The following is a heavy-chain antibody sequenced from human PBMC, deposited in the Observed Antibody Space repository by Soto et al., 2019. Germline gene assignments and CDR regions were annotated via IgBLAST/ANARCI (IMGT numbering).Heavy chain of an antibody. CDR3: ARLNDILTGVYYYGMDV. D-gene: IGHD3-9*01. V-gene: IGHV4-59*01. CDR1: GGSISSYY. CDR2: IYYSGST. J-gene: IGHJ6*02. Sequence: QVQLQESGPGLVKPSETLSLTCTVSGGSISSYYWSWIRQPPGKGLEWIGYIYYSGSTNYNPSLTRRVTISVDPSKNQFSLKLSSVTAADTAVYYCARLNDILTGVYYYGMDVWGQGTTVTVSS.